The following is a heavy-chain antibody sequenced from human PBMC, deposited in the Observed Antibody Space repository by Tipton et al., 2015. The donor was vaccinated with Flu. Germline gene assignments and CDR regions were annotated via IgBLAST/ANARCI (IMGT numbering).Heavy chain of an antibody. CDR2: IYTSGST. CDR1: GGSINSFY. D-gene: IGHD4-17*01. CDR3: ARGFYGAFDI. Sequence: TLSLTCTVSGGSINSFYWSWIRQPAWKGLEWIGRIYTSGSTNYNPSLKSRVTMSIDTSKNQFSLKRCSVTAADTSVYYCARGFYGAFDIWGQGTMVTVSS. J-gene: IGHJ3*02. V-gene: IGHV4-4*07.